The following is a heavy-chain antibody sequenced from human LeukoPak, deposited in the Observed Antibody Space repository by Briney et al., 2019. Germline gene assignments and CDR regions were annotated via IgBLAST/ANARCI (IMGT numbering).Heavy chain of an antibody. CDR1: GGSISSGSYY. CDR3: AGAAAGTFVDY. V-gene: IGHV4-61*02. D-gene: IGHD6-13*01. CDR2: IYTSGST. J-gene: IGHJ4*02. Sequence: PSQTLSLTCTVSGGSISSGSYYWSWIRQPAGKGLEWIGRIYTSGSTNYNPSLKSRVTISVDTSKNQFSLKLSSVTAADTAVYYCAGAAAGTFVDYWGQGTLVTVSS.